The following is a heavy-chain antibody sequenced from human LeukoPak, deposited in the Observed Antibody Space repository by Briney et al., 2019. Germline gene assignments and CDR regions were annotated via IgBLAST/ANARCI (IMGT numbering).Heavy chain of an antibody. CDR1: GITLSNYA. V-gene: IGHV3-23*01. CDR3: AKRGVVVRVFLVGFHREAYYFDS. J-gene: IGHJ4*02. CDR2: LSGSAGGT. Sequence: GGSLRLSCGVFGITLSNYAMSWVRQAPGKGLEWVAGLSGSAGGTTYADSVKGRFTISRDSSKNTLFLQMDRLRAEDTAVYFCAKRGVVVRVFLVGFHREAYYFDSWGQGAQVTVSS. D-gene: IGHD3-16*02.